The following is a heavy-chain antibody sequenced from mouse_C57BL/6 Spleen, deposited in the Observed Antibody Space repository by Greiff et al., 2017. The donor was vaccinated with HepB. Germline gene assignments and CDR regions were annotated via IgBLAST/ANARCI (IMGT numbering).Heavy chain of an antibody. CDR2: IYPRSGNT. V-gene: IGHV1-81*01. Sequence: QVQLKESGAELARPGASVKLSCKASGYTFTSYGISWVKQRTGQGLEWIGEIYPRSGNTYYNEKFKGKATLTADKSSSTAYMELRSLTSEDSAVYFCARGGTTVVATGAMDYWGQGTSVTVSS. CDR3: ARGGTTVVATGAMDY. CDR1: GYTFTSYG. D-gene: IGHD1-1*01. J-gene: IGHJ4*01.